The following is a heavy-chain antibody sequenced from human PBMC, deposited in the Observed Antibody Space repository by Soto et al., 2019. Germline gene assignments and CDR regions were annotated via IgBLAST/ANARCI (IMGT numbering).Heavy chain of an antibody. CDR1: GFSLSTNGVG. D-gene: IGHD2-2*01. J-gene: IGHJ4*02. CDR3: AHLLGGCPTTSCSPLRFDS. Sequence: QITLKESGPTLVNPTQTLTLTCTFSGFSLSTNGVGVGWIRQPPGKALEWLALIYWNGNERYSPSLKSRLTITKDTSKRQVVLTVTNMDPVDTATYYCAHLLGGCPTTSCSPLRFDSWGQGTLVTVSS. V-gene: IGHV2-5*01. CDR2: IYWNGNE.